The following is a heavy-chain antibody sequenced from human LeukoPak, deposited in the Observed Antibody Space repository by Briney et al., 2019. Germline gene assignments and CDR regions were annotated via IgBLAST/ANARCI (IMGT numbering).Heavy chain of an antibody. Sequence: GSLRLSCAASGFTFSSYEMNWVRQAPGKGLEWVSYISSSGSTIYYADSVKGRFTISRDNAKNSLYLQMNSLRAEDTAVYYCARVSDYYDSRGYYPDYWGQGTLVTVSS. CDR2: ISSSGSTI. V-gene: IGHV3-48*03. CDR1: GFTFSSYE. J-gene: IGHJ4*02. D-gene: IGHD3-22*01. CDR3: ARVSDYYDSRGYYPDY.